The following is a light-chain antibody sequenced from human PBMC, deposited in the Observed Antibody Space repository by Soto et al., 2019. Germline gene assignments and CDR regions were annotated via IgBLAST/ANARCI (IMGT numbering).Light chain of an antibody. V-gene: IGKV1-39*01. J-gene: IGKJ1*01. CDR3: QQSFSTPRT. CDR2: AAS. Sequence: DTQMTQSPSSLSASVGDRVTITCRASQSISNYLNWYQQKPGKAPKHLIYAASSLQSGVHSKFSGSRVRTDFTLTISSLQPEDLATYYGQQSFSTPRTFGQGTKVEGK. CDR1: QSISNY.